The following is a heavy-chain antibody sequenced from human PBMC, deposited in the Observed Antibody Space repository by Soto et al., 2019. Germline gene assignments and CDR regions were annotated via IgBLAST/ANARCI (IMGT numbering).Heavy chain of an antibody. J-gene: IGHJ6*02. CDR2: IYWNDDK. CDR3: ASARGLVTHYYYYGMDV. Sequence: SGPTLVNPTQTLTLTCIFSGFSLSTSGVGVGWIRQPTGKTLEWLALIYWNDDKRYSPSLKSRLTITKDTSKNQVVLTMTNMDPVDTATYYCASARGLVTHYYYYGMDVWGQGTTVTVSS. CDR1: GFSLSTSGVG. D-gene: IGHD3-9*01. V-gene: IGHV2-5*01.